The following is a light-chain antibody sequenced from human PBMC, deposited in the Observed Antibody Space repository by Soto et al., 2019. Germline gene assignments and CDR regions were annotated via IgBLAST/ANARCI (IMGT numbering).Light chain of an antibody. J-gene: IGLJ2*01. CDR2: SNN. CDR1: SSNIGSNT. Sequence: QSVLTQPPSASGTPGQRVTISCSGSSSNIGSNTVNWYQQLPGTAPKLLIYSNNQRPSWVPDRFSGSKSGTSASLAISGLQSEDEADDYCAAWDDSRNAHVVFGGGTKVTVL. CDR3: AAWDDSRNAHVV. V-gene: IGLV1-44*01.